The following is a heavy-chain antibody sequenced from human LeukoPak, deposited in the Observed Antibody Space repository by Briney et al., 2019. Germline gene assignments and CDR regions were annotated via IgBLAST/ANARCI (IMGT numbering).Heavy chain of an antibody. D-gene: IGHD6-13*01. V-gene: IGHV3-21*01. CDR1: GFTFSIYI. J-gene: IGHJ4*02. CDR2: IISSSSYI. CDR3: ARAVASSKAAARALSY. Sequence: PGMSLRLSCAPSGFTFSIYIMNLVLQSPSKRLECVSSIISSSSYIYYADSVKGRFTISRDNAKNSLYLQMNSLRAEDTAVYYCARAVASSKAAARALSYWGQGTLVTVSS.